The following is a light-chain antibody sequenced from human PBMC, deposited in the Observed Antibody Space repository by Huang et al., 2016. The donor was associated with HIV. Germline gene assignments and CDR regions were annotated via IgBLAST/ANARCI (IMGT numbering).Light chain of an antibody. J-gene: IGKJ3*01. V-gene: IGKV3-15*01. Sequence: EIVMTQSPATLSVSPGERATLSCRASQSVSSNLAWYQKKPGQAPRLLIDGAATRATGIPARFSGSGSGTEFTLTISSLQSEDFAVYYCQQYNNWPRTFGPGTKVDIK. CDR3: QQYNNWPRT. CDR1: QSVSSN. CDR2: GAA.